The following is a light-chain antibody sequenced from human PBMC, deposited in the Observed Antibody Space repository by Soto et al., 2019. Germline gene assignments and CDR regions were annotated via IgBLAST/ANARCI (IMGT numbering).Light chain of an antibody. CDR2: GNT. V-gene: IGLV1-40*01. J-gene: IGLJ1*01. CDR1: ISNIGAGYD. Sequence: QSVLTQPHSVSGAPGQRVTISCTGSISNIGAGYDVHWYLQLQGTAPKLLIYGNTNRPSGVPDRFSGSKSGSSASLAITGLQAEDEADYYCQSHDSSLHASVFGTGTKLTVL. CDR3: QSHDSSLHASV.